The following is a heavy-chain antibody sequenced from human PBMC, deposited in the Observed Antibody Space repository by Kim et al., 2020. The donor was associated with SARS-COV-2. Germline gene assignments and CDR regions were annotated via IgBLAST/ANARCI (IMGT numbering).Heavy chain of an antibody. J-gene: IGHJ6*02. Sequence: GGSLRLSCAASGFTFSSYWMSWVRQAPGKGLEWVANIKQDGSEKYYVDSVKGRFTISRDNAKNSLYLQMNSLRAEDTAVYYCARDSGPGYYYGMDVWGQGTTVTVSS. CDR2: IKQDGSEK. CDR3: ARDSGPGYYYGMDV. CDR1: GFTFSSYW. V-gene: IGHV3-7*01. D-gene: IGHD1-26*01.